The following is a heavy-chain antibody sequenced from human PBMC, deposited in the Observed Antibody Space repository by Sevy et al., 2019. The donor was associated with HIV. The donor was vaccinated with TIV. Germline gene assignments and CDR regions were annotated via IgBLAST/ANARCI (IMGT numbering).Heavy chain of an antibody. J-gene: IGHJ4*02. CDR2: IWYDGSNK. CDR1: RFTFSSYG. V-gene: IGHV3-33*01. Sequence: GGSLRLSCAASRFTFSSYGMHWVRQAPGKGLEWVAVIWYDGSNKYYADSVKGRFTISRDNSKNTLYLQMNSLRAEDTAVYYCARDKAKTGTYFDYWGQGTLVTVSS. D-gene: IGHD3-10*01. CDR3: ARDKAKTGTYFDY.